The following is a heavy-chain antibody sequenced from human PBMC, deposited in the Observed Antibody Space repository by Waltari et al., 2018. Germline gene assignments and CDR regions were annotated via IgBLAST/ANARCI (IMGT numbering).Heavy chain of an antibody. CDR3: AKGPLKPRVREALDY. CDR2: ISYDGQKA. CDR1: EFSSSDCA. V-gene: IGHV3-30*18. J-gene: IGHJ4*02. D-gene: IGHD3-10*01. Sequence: QQQLVGSGRGVVQPGRYLTPASEADEFSSSDCAMEWVRQIPGKGLEWHAFISYDGQKAYYSDSVRGRFIISRDNSKNTLSLHMSGLKIEDTGSYYCAKGPLKPRVREALDYWGQGVLVTVSP.